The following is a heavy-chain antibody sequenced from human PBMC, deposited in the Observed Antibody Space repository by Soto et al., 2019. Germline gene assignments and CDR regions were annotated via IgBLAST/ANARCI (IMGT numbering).Heavy chain of an antibody. CDR3: ARVIRREGRVGFDI. V-gene: IGHV3-23*01. CDR1: GFTFNSND. D-gene: IGHD3-10*01. CDR2: ISSSGTFT. J-gene: IGHJ3*02. Sequence: QPGGSLRLSCAVSGFTFNSNDMTWVRQAPGKGLEWNSTISSSGTFTYHADSVRGRLTISRDNAENSLFLQMNSLRVEDTAVYYCARVIRREGRVGFDIWGQGTMVPVSS.